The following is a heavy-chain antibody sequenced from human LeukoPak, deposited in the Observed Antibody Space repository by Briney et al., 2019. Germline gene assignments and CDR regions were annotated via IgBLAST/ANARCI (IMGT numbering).Heavy chain of an antibody. CDR1: GYSISSGFY. D-gene: IGHD3-10*01. V-gene: IGHV4-38-2*02. CDR2: IHQSGST. J-gene: IGHJ3*02. CDR3: ARRRYYGSGSYYRDAFDI. Sequence: SETLSLTCTVSGYSISSGFYWGWIRQPPGKGLEWIGSIHQSGSTYYNPSLKSRVTISVDTSKNQFSLKLSSVTAADTAVYYCARRRYYGSGSYYRDAFDIWGQGAMVTVSS.